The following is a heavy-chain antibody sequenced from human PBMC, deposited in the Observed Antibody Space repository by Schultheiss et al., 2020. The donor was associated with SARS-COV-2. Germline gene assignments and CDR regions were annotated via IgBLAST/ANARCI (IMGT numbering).Heavy chain of an antibody. D-gene: IGHD2-15*01. V-gene: IGHV1-69*13. CDR2: IIPIFGTA. J-gene: IGHJ6*02. Sequence: SVKVSCKASGGTFSSYAISWVRQAPGQGLEWMGGIIPIFGTANYAQKFQGRVTITADESTSTAYMELSSLRSEDTAVYYCAVVAATILSWFRDNGMDVWGQGTTVTVSS. CDR3: AVVAATILSWFRDNGMDV. CDR1: GGTFSSYA.